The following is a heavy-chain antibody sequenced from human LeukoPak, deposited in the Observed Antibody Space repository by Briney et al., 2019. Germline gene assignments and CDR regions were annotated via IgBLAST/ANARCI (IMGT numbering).Heavy chain of an antibody. Sequence: SETLSLTCTVSGGSVSGHYWAWVRQPPGKGLEWIGEIHYSGSATYNPSLKSRVTISVDTSKNQFSLKMNSVTAADTAVYYCARGQWFRAFWSRGTPVTVSS. CDR3: ARGQWFRAF. CDR2: IHYSGSA. D-gene: IGHD3-10*01. CDR1: GGSVSGHY. V-gene: IGHV4-59*02. J-gene: IGHJ4*02.